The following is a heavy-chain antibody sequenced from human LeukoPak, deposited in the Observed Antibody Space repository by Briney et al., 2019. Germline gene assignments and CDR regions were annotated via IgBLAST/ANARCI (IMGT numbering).Heavy chain of an antibody. CDR1: GGSISSSSYY. CDR2: INYSGDT. D-gene: IGHD1-20*01. CDR3: VRLQAVTGTFDY. Sequence: SETLSLTCTIAGGSISSSSYYWGWIRQPPGKGLEWIETINYSGDTYYNPSLKSRVTISVASSTTQFSLTLSSVTAADTAVYYCVRLQAVTGTFDYWGQGALVTVSS. V-gene: IGHV4-39*07. J-gene: IGHJ4*02.